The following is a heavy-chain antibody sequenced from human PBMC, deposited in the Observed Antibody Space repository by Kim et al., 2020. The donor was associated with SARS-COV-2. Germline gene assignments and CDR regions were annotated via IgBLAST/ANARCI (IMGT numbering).Heavy chain of an antibody. Sequence: GGSLRLSCAASGFTFSDYYMSWIRQAPGKGLEWVSYISSSSSYTNYADSVKGRFTISRDNAKNSLYLQMNSLRAEDTAVYYCARGGSGSYEIYYGMDGWGQGATVTVSS. D-gene: IGHD3-10*01. V-gene: IGHV3-11*05. CDR1: GFTFSDYY. J-gene: IGHJ6*02. CDR2: ISSSSSYT. CDR3: ARGGSGSYEIYYGMDG.